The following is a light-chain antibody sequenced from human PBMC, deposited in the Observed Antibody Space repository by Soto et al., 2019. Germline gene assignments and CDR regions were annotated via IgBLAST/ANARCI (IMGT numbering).Light chain of an antibody. Sequence: QSVLTQPASVSGSPGQSITISCTGTSSDVGSYNYVAWYQQYPGKAPKLMIYDVSNRPSGVSYRFSGSKSGNTASLTISGLQAEDEADYCCRSYTTSSTHVVFGGGTKLTVL. CDR1: SSDVGSYNY. CDR2: DVS. V-gene: IGLV2-14*01. CDR3: RSYTTSSTHVV. J-gene: IGLJ2*01.